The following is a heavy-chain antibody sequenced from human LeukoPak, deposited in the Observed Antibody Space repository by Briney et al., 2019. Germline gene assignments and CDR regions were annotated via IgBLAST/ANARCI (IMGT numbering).Heavy chain of an antibody. Sequence: PSETLSLTCTVSGGSISSYYWSWIRQPPGKGLEWIGYIHYSGSTNYNPSLKSRVTISVDTSKNQFSLKLSSVTAADTAVYYCARRAPYGGRGFDYWGQGTLVTVSS. CDR3: ARRAPYGGRGFDY. J-gene: IGHJ4*02. CDR2: IHYSGST. CDR1: GGSISSYY. V-gene: IGHV4-59*01. D-gene: IGHD4-23*01.